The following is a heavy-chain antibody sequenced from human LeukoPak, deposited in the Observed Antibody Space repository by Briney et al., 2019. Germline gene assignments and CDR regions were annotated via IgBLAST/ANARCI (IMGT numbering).Heavy chain of an antibody. CDR1: GGSFSGYY. Sequence: SETLSLTCAVYGGSFSGYYWSWIRQPPGKGLEWIGEINHSGSTNYNPSLKSRVTISVDTSKNQFSLKLSSVTAADTAVYYCARRPITMAVWTTKNWFDPWGQGTLVTVSS. J-gene: IGHJ5*02. V-gene: IGHV4-34*01. CDR2: INHSGST. D-gene: IGHD3-10*01. CDR3: ARRPITMAVWTTKNWFDP.